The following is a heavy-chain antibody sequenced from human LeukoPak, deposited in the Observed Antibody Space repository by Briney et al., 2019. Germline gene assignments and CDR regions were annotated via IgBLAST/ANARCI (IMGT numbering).Heavy chain of an antibody. Sequence: ASVKVSCKASGYTFSDYYIHWVRQAPGQGLERMGWINPYSGGTNYAQKFQGRVTVTRDTSIATTYMDLSSLMSDDTAVYYCARGHDNTGYNYFDYWGQGTLVTVSS. D-gene: IGHD3-9*01. V-gene: IGHV1-2*02. CDR3: ARGHDNTGYNYFDY. J-gene: IGHJ4*02. CDR1: GYTFSDYY. CDR2: INPYSGGT.